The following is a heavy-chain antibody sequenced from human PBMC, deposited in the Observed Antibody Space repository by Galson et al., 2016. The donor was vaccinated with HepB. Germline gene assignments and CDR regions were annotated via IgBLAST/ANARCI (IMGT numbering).Heavy chain of an antibody. D-gene: IGHD1-26*01. J-gene: IGHJ6*02. V-gene: IGHV3-33*01. CDR3: ARNGELWQIGLRTMEG. Sequence: SLRLSCAASGFTFSGYGIHWVRQAPGKGLEWVGVIWYDGSNKYYADSVKGRFTFSRDNSKNTLYLQMNSLRAEDTAVYYCARNGELWQIGLRTMEGCGQGTTVTFSS. CDR2: IWYDGSNK. CDR1: GFTFSGYG.